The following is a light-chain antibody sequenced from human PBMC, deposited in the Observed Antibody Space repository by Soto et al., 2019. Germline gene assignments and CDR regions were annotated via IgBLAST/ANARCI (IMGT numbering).Light chain of an antibody. CDR3: QQYVSSPWT. CDR2: GAS. CDR1: QSISSSY. Sequence: EIVLTHSPGTLSLSPGERATLSCRASQSISSSYLAWYQQKPGQAPRPLLYGASSRATGIPDRFSGSGSGTDFTLTISRLEPEEFAVYYCQQYVSSPWTFGQGTKVEIK. J-gene: IGKJ1*01. V-gene: IGKV3-20*01.